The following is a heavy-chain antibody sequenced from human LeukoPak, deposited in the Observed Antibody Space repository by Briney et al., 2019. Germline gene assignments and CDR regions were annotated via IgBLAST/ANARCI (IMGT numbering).Heavy chain of an antibody. CDR2: ISAYNGNT. J-gene: IGHJ5*02. D-gene: IGHD3-10*01. V-gene: IGHV1-18*01. CDR3: ARELYGSGSYYKSSSPFDP. Sequence: ASVKVSCKASGYTFTSYGISWVRQAPGQGLEWMGWISAYNGNTNYALKLQGRVTMTTDTSTSTAYMELRSLRSDDTAVYYCARELYGSGSYYKSSSPFDPWGQGALVTVSS. CDR1: GYTFTSYG.